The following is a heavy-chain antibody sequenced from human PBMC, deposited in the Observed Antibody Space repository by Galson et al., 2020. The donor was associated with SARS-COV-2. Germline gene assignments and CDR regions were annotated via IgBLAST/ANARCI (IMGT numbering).Heavy chain of an antibody. J-gene: IGHJ5*02. D-gene: IGHD6-13*01. CDR2: INPNSGGT. Sequence: ASVKVSCKASGYTFTGYYMHWVRQAPGQGLEWMGWINPNSGGTNYAQKFQGRVTMTRDTSISTAYMELSRLRSDDTAVYYCARDPSSSWYCWFDPWGQGTLATVSS. V-gene: IGHV1-2*02. CDR3: ARDPSSSWYCWFDP. CDR1: GYTFTGYY.